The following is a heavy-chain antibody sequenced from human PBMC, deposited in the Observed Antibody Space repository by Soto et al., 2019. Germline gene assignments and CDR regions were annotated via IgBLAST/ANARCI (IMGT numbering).Heavy chain of an antibody. CDR2: ISGDGNYK. CDR1: GFSFFTYT. V-gene: IGHV3-21*01. J-gene: IGHJ4*02. CDR3: ARIECSRFPPYRRQRYLDY. D-gene: IGHD6-25*01. Sequence: EVQLVASGGGLVEPGGSLRLSCAASGFSFFTYTMDWVRQAPGKGLEWVSSISGDGNYKYYARTVRGRFTISRDNAKNSLYLHMNSLYAEDTAVYYGARIECSRFPPYRRQRYLDYWGQGAVVTVSS.